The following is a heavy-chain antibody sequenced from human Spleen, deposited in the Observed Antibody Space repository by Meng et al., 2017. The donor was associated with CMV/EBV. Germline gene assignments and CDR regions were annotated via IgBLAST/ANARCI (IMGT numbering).Heavy chain of an antibody. CDR3: ARAPPSRLHYDSSGMNIDY. Sequence: GESLKISCAASGFTFDNYGMHWVRQTPGKGLEWVAFIRHDGTTKFYGDSVKGRFTISRDNSKNTVYLQMNSLRVEDTAVYYCARAPPSRLHYDSSGMNIDYWGQGTLVTVSS. V-gene: IGHV3-30*02. CDR2: IRHDGTTK. D-gene: IGHD3-22*01. CDR1: GFTFDNYG. J-gene: IGHJ4*02.